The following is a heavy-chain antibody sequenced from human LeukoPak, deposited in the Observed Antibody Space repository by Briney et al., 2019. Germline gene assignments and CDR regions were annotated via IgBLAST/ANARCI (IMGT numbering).Heavy chain of an antibody. CDR3: ARDGQLGDYFDY. Sequence: ASVKVFCKASGDTFTGYYMHWVRQAPGQGLEWMGWIYPNSGGTNYAQKFQGRVTTTRHTSISTAYMEMSRLRSDDTAVYYCARDGQLGDYFDYWGQGTLVTVSS. V-gene: IGHV1-2*02. CDR2: IYPNSGGT. J-gene: IGHJ4*02. D-gene: IGHD6-6*01. CDR1: GDTFTGYY.